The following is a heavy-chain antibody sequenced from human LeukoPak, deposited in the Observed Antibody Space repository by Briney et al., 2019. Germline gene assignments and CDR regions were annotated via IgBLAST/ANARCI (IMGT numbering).Heavy chain of an antibody. V-gene: IGHV4-4*08. CDR1: GDSLTTDY. CDR3: AGRGQRYFRD. CDR2: IYRLGNT. Sequence: SETLSLTCSVSGDSLTTDYWSWIRQPPGKGLEWIGYIYRLGNTDYNPSLKSRVTISVDTSKNQLSLNLSSVTAADTAVYYCAGRGQRYFRDWVQGTLVTVSS. J-gene: IGHJ1*01.